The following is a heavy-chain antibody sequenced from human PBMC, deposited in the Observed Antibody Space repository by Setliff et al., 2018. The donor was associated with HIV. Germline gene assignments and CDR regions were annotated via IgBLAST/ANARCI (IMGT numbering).Heavy chain of an antibody. CDR2: THHGGST. V-gene: IGHV4-38-2*01. CDR3: ARMGADYYGSGTPWY. CDR1: ASSISSDYC. Sequence: SETLSLTCAVSASSISSDYCWGWIRQPPGKGLEWIGSTHHGGSTYYNPSLNSRVTISVDTSKNHFTLKLRSVTAADTAVYYCARMGADYYGSGTPWYWGQGTLVTVSS. J-gene: IGHJ4*02. D-gene: IGHD3-10*01.